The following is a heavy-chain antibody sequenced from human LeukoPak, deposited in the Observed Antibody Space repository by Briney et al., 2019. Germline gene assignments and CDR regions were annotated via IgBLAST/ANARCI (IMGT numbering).Heavy chain of an antibody. Sequence: GGSLRLSWAASGFTFNSSVMSLVRQAPGKRFEWVSTIGVSGSNTYYADSMKGRFTISRDNSKNTLYLQMNSLRAEDTAVYYCATGGPWVNYHSSGYYSYFDYWGQGTLVTVSS. J-gene: IGHJ4*02. CDR2: IGVSGSNT. D-gene: IGHD3-22*01. V-gene: IGHV3-23*01. CDR1: GFTFNSSV. CDR3: ATGGPWVNYHSSGYYSYFDY.